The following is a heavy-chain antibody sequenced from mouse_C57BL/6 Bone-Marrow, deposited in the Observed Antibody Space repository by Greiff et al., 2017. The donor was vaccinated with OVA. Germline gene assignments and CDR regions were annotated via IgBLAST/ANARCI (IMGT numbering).Heavy chain of an antibody. Sequence: QVQLQQSGAELVRPGASVKLSCKASGYTFTDYYINWVKQRPGQGLEWIARIYPGSGNTYYNEKFKGKATLTAEKSSSTAYMQLSSLTSEDSAVYFCARDHYYGSSYGYFDVWGTGTTVTVSS. CDR2: IYPGSGNT. CDR3: ARDHYYGSSYGYFDV. CDR1: GYTFTDYY. V-gene: IGHV1-76*01. J-gene: IGHJ1*03. D-gene: IGHD1-1*01.